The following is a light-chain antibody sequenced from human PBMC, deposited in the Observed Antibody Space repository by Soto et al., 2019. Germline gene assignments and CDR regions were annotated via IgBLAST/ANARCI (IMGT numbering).Light chain of an antibody. V-gene: IGKV1-5*03. CDR1: QSISSW. J-gene: IGKJ1*01. CDR3: QQYNSYSPDRT. CDR2: KAS. Sequence: DIQMTQSPSTLSASVGDRVTITCRASQSISSWLAWYQQKPGKAPKLLIYKASSLESGVPSRFSGSGSGTEFTLTISSLQPDDFATYYCQQYNSYSPDRTFGQGTKVDIK.